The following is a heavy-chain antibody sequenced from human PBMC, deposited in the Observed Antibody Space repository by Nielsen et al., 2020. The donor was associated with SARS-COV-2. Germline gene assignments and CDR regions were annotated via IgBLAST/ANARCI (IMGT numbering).Heavy chain of an antibody. J-gene: IGHJ6*02. V-gene: IGHV3-13*04. D-gene: IGHD2-15*01. Sequence: GGSLRLSCAASGFTFSSYDMHWVRQATGKGLEWVSAIGTAGDTYYPGSVKGRFTISRENAKNSLYLQMNSLRAGDTAVYYCARDKLDDIVDEYSFAPYGMDVWGQGTTVTVSS. CDR3: ARDKLDDIVDEYSFAPYGMDV. CDR1: GFTFSSYD. CDR2: IGTAGDT.